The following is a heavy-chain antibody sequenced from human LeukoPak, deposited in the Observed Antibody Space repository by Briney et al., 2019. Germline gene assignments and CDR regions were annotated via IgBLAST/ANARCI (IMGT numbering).Heavy chain of an antibody. CDR1: GFTFSGQE. V-gene: IGHV3-48*03. CDR3: ARADPHGDSTPDY. D-gene: IGHD4-17*01. Sequence: GGSLRLPCAASGFTFSGQEMNWVRQTPGKGLEWLSYISTTGSTIYYADSVKGRFTISRDNAKNSLYLQMNSLRAEDTAIYYCARADPHGDSTPDYWGQGNPGHRLF. J-gene: IGHJ4*02. CDR2: ISTTGSTI.